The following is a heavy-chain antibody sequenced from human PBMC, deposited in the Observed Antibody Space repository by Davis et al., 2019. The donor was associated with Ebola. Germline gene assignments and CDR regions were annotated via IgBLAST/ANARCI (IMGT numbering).Heavy chain of an antibody. CDR3: ARDPPYYDSSGGFDY. CDR2: INPSGGST. V-gene: IGHV1-46*02. D-gene: IGHD3-22*01. J-gene: IGHJ4*02. Sequence: ASVKVSCKASGYTFNTYYIHWVRQAPGQGLEWMGIINPSGGSTSYAQKFQGRVTMTRDTSTSTVYMELSSLRSEDTAVYYCARDPPYYDSSGGFDYWGQGTLVTVSS. CDR1: GYTFNTYY.